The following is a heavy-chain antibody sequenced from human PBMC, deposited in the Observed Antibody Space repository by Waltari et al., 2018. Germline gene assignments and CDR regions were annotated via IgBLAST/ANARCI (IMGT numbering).Heavy chain of an antibody. V-gene: IGHV4-34*01. J-gene: IGHJ4*02. CDR3: ARTGIAAAGRHLDY. Sequence: QVQLQQWGAGLLKPSETLSLTCAVYGGSFSGYYWSWIRQPPGKGLEWIGEINHSGSTNYTPSLKSRVTISVDTSKNQFSLKLSSVTAADTAVYYCARTGIAAAGRHLDYWGQGTLVTVSS. D-gene: IGHD6-13*01. CDR2: INHSGST. CDR1: GGSFSGYY.